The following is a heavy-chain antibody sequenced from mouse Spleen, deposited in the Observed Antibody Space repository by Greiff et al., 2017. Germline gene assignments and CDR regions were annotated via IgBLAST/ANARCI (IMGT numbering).Heavy chain of an antibody. D-gene: IGHD2-2*01. CDR1: GFTFSSYA. J-gene: IGHJ1*01. CDR2: ISSGGGNT. CDR3: ARQWVRRSYWYFDV. Sequence: EVKLMESGGGLVKLGGSLKLSCAASGFTFSSYAMSWVRQTPEKRLEWVATISSGGGNTYYPDSVKGRFTISRDNAKNTLYLQMSSLKSEDTAMYYCARQWVRRSYWYFDVWGAGTTVTVSS. V-gene: IGHV5-9*04.